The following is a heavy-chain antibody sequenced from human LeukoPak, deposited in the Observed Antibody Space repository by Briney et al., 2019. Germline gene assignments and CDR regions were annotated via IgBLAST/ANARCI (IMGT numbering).Heavy chain of an antibody. J-gene: IGHJ3*02. CDR2: IYSGGAI. CDR3: ANVGAFNI. Sequence: GGSLRLSCAVSGFTVSSHYITWVRQAPGKGLEWVSLIYSGGAIYYADSVRGRFTFSRDNSKNTVYLQINSLRVEDTAMYYCANVGAFNIWGQGTMVTVSS. V-gene: IGHV3-66*01. CDR1: GFTVSSHY.